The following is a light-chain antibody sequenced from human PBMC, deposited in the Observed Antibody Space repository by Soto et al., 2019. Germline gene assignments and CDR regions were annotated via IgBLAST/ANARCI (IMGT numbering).Light chain of an antibody. J-gene: IGKJ2*01. V-gene: IGKV1-13*02. CDR1: QAISSA. CDR2: HAS. Sequence: AIQLTQSPSSLSASVGDRVTISCRASQAISSAVAWYQQAPGKAPKLLVFHASTLQRGVPSRFSGSGSGTDFTLTITSLQPEDSATYYCQHFRTFPYTFGQGTKLDIK. CDR3: QHFRTFPYT.